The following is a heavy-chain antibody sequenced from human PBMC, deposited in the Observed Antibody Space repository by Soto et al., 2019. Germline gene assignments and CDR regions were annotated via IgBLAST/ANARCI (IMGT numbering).Heavy chain of an antibody. D-gene: IGHD6-13*01. V-gene: IGHV4-39*01. CDR1: GGSISSSIYY. Sequence: TLSLTCAVSGGSISSSIYYWGWILQPPGKGLKWIGSIYYSGSTYYNPSLKSRVTISVDTSKNQFSLKLSSVTAADTAVYYCARPNSSSWYGNWFDPWGQGTLVTVSS. CDR3: ARPNSSSWYGNWFDP. CDR2: IYYSGST. J-gene: IGHJ5*02.